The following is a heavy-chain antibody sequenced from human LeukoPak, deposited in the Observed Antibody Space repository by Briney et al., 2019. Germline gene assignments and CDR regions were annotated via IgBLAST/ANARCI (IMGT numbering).Heavy chain of an antibody. CDR2: MNPDSGNT. D-gene: IGHD3-10*01. J-gene: IGHJ4*02. CDR3: VHKMFRGVFPH. CDR1: GYTFTNYD. Sequence: ASVKVSFKASGYTFTNYDINWVRQATGQGLEWMGWMNPDSGNTGYAQEFQGRLTMTRNTSISTVYMELSSLRSEDTAVYYCVHKMFRGVFPHWGQGTLVTVSS. V-gene: IGHV1-8*02.